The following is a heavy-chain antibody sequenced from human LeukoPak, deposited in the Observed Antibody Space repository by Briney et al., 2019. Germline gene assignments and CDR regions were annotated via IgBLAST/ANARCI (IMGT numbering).Heavy chain of an antibody. CDR2: IGGRDDRT. CDR1: GFTLPGHT. V-gene: IGHV3-23*01. J-gene: IGHJ4*02. D-gene: IGHD3-3*01. Sequence: GGSLRLSCAASGFTLPGHTMTWLRKAPGKGLEWVSIIGGRDDRTYYADFVKGRFTISRDTSKNILYLQMNNLGAEDTALYYCAKDPNPLYDLWSGYKWGQGTLVTVSS. CDR3: AKDPNPLYDLWSGYK.